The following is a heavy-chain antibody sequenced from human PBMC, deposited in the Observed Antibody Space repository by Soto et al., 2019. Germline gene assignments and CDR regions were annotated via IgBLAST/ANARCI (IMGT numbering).Heavy chain of an antibody. Sequence: ASVKVSCKASGGTFSGYAISWVRQAPGQGLEWLGGIIPIFGTANYAQKFQGRVTITADESTSTAYMELSSQRSEDTAVYYCARALTIFGLVIQPPYYYYYGMDVWGQGTTVTVSS. V-gene: IGHV1-69*13. CDR3: ARALTIFGLVIQPPYYYYYGMDV. CDR1: GGTFSGYA. J-gene: IGHJ6*02. D-gene: IGHD3-3*01. CDR2: IIPIFGTA.